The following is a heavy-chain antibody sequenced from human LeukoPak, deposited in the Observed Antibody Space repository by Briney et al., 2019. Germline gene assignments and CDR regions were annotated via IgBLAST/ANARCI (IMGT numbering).Heavy chain of an antibody. V-gene: IGHV5-10-1*01. CDR1: GYSFTTYW. CDR2: IDPSDSYT. J-gene: IGHJ4*02. CDR3: ARQAASVGDY. Sequence: PVEALKISCKGSGYSFTTYWISWVRQMPGKGLEWMGRIDPSDSYTNYSPSFQGHVTISTDKSISTTYLQWSSLKASDTAMYYCARQAASVGDYWGQGTLVTVSS.